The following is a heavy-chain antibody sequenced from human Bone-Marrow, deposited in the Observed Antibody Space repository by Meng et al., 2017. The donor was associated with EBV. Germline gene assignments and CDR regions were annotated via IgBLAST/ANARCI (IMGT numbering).Heavy chain of an antibody. Sequence: QLQLQQSGPGLVKPSQTLSLTCAISGDSVSSNSAAWNWIRQSPSRGLEWLGRTYYRSKWYNDYAVSVKSRITINPDTSKNQFSLQLNSVTPEDTAVYYCARAYFPSGSYRGYYFDYWGQGTLVTVSS. CDR2: TYYRSKWYN. CDR1: GDSVSSNSAA. D-gene: IGHD1-26*01. J-gene: IGHJ4*02. CDR3: ARAYFPSGSYRGYYFDY. V-gene: IGHV6-1*01.